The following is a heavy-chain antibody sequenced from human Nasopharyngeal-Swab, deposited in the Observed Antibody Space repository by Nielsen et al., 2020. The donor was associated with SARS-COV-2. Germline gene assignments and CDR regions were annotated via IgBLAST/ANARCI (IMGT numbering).Heavy chain of an antibody. CDR2: IINDETTT. V-gene: IGHV3-74*01. J-gene: IGHJ3*02. D-gene: IGHD3-16*01. CDR3: ATGGRSAFEI. CDR1: GFTFSRYW. Sequence: GGSLRLSCAASGFTFSRYWMHWVRQVPGKGLVWASRIINDETTTRYADSVKGRFTISRDNAKNTLYLQTNSLRAEDTAVYFCATGGRSAFEIWGQGTMVTVSS.